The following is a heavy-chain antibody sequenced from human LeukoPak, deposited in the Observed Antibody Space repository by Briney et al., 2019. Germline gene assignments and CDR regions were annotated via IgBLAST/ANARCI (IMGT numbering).Heavy chain of an antibody. CDR3: ARDLESEPGQGPNY. CDR2: ISYDGSNK. D-gene: IGHD1-14*01. J-gene: IGHJ4*02. V-gene: IGHV3-30-3*01. Sequence: GGSLRLSCAASGFTFSTYAMHWVRQVPGKGLEWVAVISYDGSNKYYADSVKGRFTISRDNSKNTLYLQMNSLRGEDTGVYYCARDLESEPGQGPNYWGQGTLVTVSS. CDR1: GFTFSTYA.